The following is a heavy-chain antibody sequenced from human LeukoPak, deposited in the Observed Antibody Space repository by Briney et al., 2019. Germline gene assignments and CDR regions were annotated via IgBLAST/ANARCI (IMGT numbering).Heavy chain of an antibody. CDR2: ISGSGGST. CDR1: GFTFSSYA. V-gene: IGHV3-23*01. J-gene: IGHJ4*02. Sequence: PGGSLRLSCAASGFTFSSYAMSWVRQAPGKGLEWVSAISGSGGSTYYADSVKGRFTISRDNSKNTLCLQMNSLRAEDTAVYYCAKSLGYCSSTSCYTDSYWGQGTLVTVSS. D-gene: IGHD2-2*02. CDR3: AKSLGYCSSTSCYTDSY.